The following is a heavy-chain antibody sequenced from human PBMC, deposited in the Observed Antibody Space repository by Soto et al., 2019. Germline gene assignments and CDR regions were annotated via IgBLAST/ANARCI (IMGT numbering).Heavy chain of an antibody. J-gene: IGHJ5*02. V-gene: IGHV3-30*03. D-gene: IGHD3-3*01. CDR3: ARGSGITIFGVVWFDP. CDR1: GFTFSSYG. CDR2: ISYDGSNK. Sequence: GGSLRLSCAASGFTFSSYGMHWVRQAPGKGLEWVAVISYDGSNKYYADSVKGRFTISRDNSKNTLYLQMNSLRAEDTAVYYCARGSGITIFGVVWFDPWGQGTLVTVSS.